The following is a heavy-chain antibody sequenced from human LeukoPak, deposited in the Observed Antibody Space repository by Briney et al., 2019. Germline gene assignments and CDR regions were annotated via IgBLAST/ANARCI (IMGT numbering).Heavy chain of an antibody. CDR2: ISSSGSTI. J-gene: IGHJ4*02. CDR3: ARLRYFDWLSDYYFDY. D-gene: IGHD3-9*01. CDR1: GFTFSDYY. V-gene: IGHV3-11*01. Sequence: GGSLRLSCAASGFTFSDYYMSWIRQAPGKGLEWVSYISSSGSTIYYADSVKGRFTISRDNSKNALYLQMNSLRAEDTAVYYCARLRYFDWLSDYYFDYWGQGTLVTVSS.